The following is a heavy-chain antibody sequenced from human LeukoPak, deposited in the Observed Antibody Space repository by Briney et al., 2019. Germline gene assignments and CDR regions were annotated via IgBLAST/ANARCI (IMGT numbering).Heavy chain of an antibody. CDR2: IIPIFGTA. V-gene: IGHV1-69*05. J-gene: IGHJ4*02. CDR1: GYTFTSYG. D-gene: IGHD6-19*01. Sequence: SVKVSCKASGYTFTSYGISWVRQAPGQGLEWMGGIIPIFGTANYAQKFQGRVTITTDESTSTAYMELSSLRSEDTAVYYCARAGYTEVAGLRYWGQGTLVTVSS. CDR3: ARAGYTEVAGLRY.